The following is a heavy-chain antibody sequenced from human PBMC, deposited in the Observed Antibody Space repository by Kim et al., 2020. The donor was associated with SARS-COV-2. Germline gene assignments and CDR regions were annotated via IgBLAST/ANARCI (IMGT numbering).Heavy chain of an antibody. CDR3: ARGDSSGYYYDS. J-gene: IGHJ4*02. Sequence: YDPSLTRRVSISVDTSKNQFSLKLSSVTAADTAVYYCARGDSSGYYYDSWGQGTLVTVSS. D-gene: IGHD3-22*01. V-gene: IGHV4-39*07.